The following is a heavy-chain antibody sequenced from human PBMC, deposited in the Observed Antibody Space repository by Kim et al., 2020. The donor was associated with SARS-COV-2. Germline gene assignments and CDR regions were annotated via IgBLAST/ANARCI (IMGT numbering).Heavy chain of an antibody. Sequence: GGSLRLSCAASGFTFSSYSMNWVRQAPGKGLEWVSSISSSSSYIYYADSVKGRFTISRDNAKNSLYLQMNSLRAEDTAVYYCASTSLWFVELDYWGQGTLVTVSS. CDR1: GFTFSSYS. CDR2: ISSSSSYI. V-gene: IGHV3-21*01. CDR3: ASTSLWFVELDY. D-gene: IGHD3-10*01. J-gene: IGHJ4*02.